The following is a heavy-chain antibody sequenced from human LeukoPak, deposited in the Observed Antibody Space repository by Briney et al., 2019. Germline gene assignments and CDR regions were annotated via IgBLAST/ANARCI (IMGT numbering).Heavy chain of an antibody. V-gene: IGHV4-39*02. D-gene: IGHD3-3*01. Sequence: SETLSLTCTASGGSILGSFDHWGWIRQSPEKGLEWIGSVYYSGATSYNSALKSRVTISVDTSKNFFSLRLTSVTAADTAAYYCARLVGQSGSQDYFDVWGQGTLLAVSS. CDR3: ARLVGQSGSQDYFDV. J-gene: IGHJ4*02. CDR1: GGSILGSFDH. CDR2: VYYSGAT.